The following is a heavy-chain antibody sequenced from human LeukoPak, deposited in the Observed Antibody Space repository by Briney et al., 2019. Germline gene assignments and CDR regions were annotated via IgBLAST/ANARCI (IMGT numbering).Heavy chain of an antibody. Sequence: GGSLTLSCTVSGFTFSSYAMSWVRQAPGTGLEWVSPISYCYGRTYYADPVKARLTISRHNSKNTLYVQKNSLRAEDGAVFYCVKEPVTTCSGASCYPFDYGDQATLLT. V-gene: IGHV3-23*01. CDR3: VKEPVTTCSGASCYPFDY. D-gene: IGHD2-15*01. CDR1: GFTFSSYA. CDR2: ISYCYGRT. J-gene: IGHJ4*02.